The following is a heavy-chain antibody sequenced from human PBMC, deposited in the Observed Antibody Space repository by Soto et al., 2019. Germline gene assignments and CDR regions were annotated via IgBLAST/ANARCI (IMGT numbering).Heavy chain of an antibody. Sequence: EVQLLESGGGLVQPGGSLRLSCAASGFTFSSHAMSWVRQAPGKGLEWVSAISGSGGSTYYADSVKGRFTISRDNSKNTLYLQMNSLRAEDTAVYYCAKDQYSNSWYTYWGQGTLVTVSS. J-gene: IGHJ4*02. CDR1: GFTFSSHA. CDR2: ISGSGGST. D-gene: IGHD6-13*01. V-gene: IGHV3-23*01. CDR3: AKDQYSNSWYTY.